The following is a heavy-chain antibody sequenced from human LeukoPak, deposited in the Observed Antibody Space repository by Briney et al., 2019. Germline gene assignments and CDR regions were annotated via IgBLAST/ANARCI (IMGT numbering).Heavy chain of an antibody. D-gene: IGHD2-15*01. V-gene: IGHV3-48*04. CDR3: ASGLATRRAFDI. CDR2: ISSSSTI. CDR1: GFTFSSYS. J-gene: IGHJ3*02. Sequence: SGGSLRLSCAASGFTFSSYSMNWVRQAPGKGLEWVSYISSSSTIYYADSVKGRFTISRDNAKNSLYLQMNSLRAEDTAVYYCASGLATRRAFDIWGQGTMVTVSS.